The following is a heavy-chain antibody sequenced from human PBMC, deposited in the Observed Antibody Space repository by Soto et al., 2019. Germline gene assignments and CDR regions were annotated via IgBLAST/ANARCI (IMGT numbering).Heavy chain of an antibody. CDR3: AREPSGGDDYPDPRES. CDR1: GFTFSTYS. J-gene: IGHJ4*02. CDR2: INSPSSTI. D-gene: IGHD4-17*01. V-gene: IGHV3-48*02. Sequence: EVQLVESGGGLVQPGGSLRLSCAASGFTFSTYSMHWVRQAPGKGLEWVSYINSPSSTIYYADSVKGRFTISRDNAKISMYLQMNSLGDEDTAVYYCAREPSGGDDYPDPRESWGQGTLVTVSS.